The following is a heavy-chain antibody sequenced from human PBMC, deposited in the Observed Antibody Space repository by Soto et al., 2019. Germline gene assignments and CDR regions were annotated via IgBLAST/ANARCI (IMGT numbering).Heavy chain of an antibody. CDR1: GFTFSSYG. CDR3: ARDIERGVQVPEYSPGMDV. V-gene: IGHV3-33*01. CDR2: IWYDGSNK. Sequence: QVQLVESGGGVVQPGRSLRLSCAASGFTFSSYGMHWVRQAPGKGLEWVAVIWYDGSNKYYADSVKGRFTISRDNSKNTLYLQMNSLRADDTAVYYCARDIERGVQVPEYSPGMDVWGQGTTVTVSS. D-gene: IGHD1-1*01. J-gene: IGHJ6*02.